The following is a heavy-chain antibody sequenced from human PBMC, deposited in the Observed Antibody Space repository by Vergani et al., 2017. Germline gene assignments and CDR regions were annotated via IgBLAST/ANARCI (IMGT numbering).Heavy chain of an antibody. J-gene: IGHJ4*02. CDR1: GGTFSSYT. CDR2: IIPILGIA. CDR3: ARGSEGXALAGPSTYCSGGSCYLVGGLDY. D-gene: IGHD2-15*01. Sequence: QVQLVQSGAEVKKPGSSVKVSCKASGGTFSSYTISWVRKAPGQGLEWMGRIIPILGIATYAQKFQGRVTITADKSTSTAYMELSSLRSEDTAVYYCARGSEGXALAGPSTYCSGGSCYLVGGLDYWGQGTLVTVSS. V-gene: IGHV1-69*02.